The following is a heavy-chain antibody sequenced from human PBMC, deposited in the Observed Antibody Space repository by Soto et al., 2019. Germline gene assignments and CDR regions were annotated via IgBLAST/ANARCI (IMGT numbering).Heavy chain of an antibody. CDR2: ISGSGGST. J-gene: IGHJ6*02. V-gene: IGHV3-23*01. CDR3: AKDTVVTRRGYYYYGMDV. D-gene: IGHD2-15*01. Sequence: PGGSLRLSCAASGFTFSSYAMSWVRQAPGKGLEWVSAISGSGGSTYYADSVKGRFTISRDNSKNTLYLQMNSLRAEDTAVYYCAKDTVVTRRGYYYYGMDVWGQGTTVTVSS. CDR1: GFTFSSYA.